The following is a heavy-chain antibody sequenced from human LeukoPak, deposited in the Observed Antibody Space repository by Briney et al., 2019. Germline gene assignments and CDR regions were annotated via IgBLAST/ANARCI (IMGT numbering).Heavy chain of an antibody. CDR2: IYHSGST. J-gene: IGHJ4*02. CDR1: GYSISSGYY. V-gene: IGHV4-38-2*01. CDR3: ARRILEWLFIFDY. Sequence: PSETLSLTCAVSGYSISSGYYCGWIRQPPGKGLEWIGSIYHSGSTYYNPSLKSRVTISVDTSKNQFSLKLSSVTDADTAVYYCARRILEWLFIFDYWGQGTLVTVSS. D-gene: IGHD3-3*01.